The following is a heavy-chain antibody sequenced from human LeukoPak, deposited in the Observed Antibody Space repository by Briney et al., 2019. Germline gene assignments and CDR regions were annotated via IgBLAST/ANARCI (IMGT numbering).Heavy chain of an antibody. CDR1: GFTFSSYG. Sequence: GGSLRLSCAASGFTFSSYGMSWVRQAPGKGPEWVSAITGSGGTTYYADSVKGRSTISSDNSKNTLYLQVNSLRAEDTAVYYCATMNGYFQYWGQGTLVTVSS. V-gene: IGHV3-23*01. CDR3: ATMNGYFQY. D-gene: IGHD3-22*01. J-gene: IGHJ1*01. CDR2: ITGSGGTT.